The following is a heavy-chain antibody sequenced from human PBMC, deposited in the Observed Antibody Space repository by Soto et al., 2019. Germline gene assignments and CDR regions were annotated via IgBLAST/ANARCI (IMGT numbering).Heavy chain of an antibody. V-gene: IGHV4-30-4*01. CDR1: GGSISSGDYH. J-gene: IGHJ5*02. D-gene: IGHD2-2*01. Sequence: SETLSLTCTVPGGSISSGDYHWSWIRQAPGKGLEWIGYIYHSGSTYSNPSLKSRLIMSVDTSKNQFSLKLRSVTAADTAVYYCARGETSRDNRFDPWGQGTLVTVSS. CDR2: IYHSGST. CDR3: ARGETSRDNRFDP.